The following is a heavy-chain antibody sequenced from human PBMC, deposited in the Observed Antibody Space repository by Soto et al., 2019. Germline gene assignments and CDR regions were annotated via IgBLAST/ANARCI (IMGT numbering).Heavy chain of an antibody. V-gene: IGHV3-21*01. CDR3: ARDRIAVAATCDY. CDR2: ISRSGSYI. Sequence: GGSLRLSCAVSGFTLSSYSMTWVRQAPGKGLEWVSSISRSGSYIYYADSVKGRFTTSRDNAENSLYLQLNSLRAEDTAVYYCARDRIAVAATCDYWGHGTLVTVSS. CDR1: GFTLSSYS. D-gene: IGHD2-15*01. J-gene: IGHJ4*01.